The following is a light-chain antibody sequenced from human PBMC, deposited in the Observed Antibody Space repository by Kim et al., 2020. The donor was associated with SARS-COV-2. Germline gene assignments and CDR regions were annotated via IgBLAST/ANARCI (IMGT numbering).Light chain of an antibody. CDR3: NSRDSNDNVV. J-gene: IGLJ2*01. CDR2: GKN. CDR1: SLSSYY. V-gene: IGLV3-19*01. Sequence: ALGQTVRLTCQGESLSSYYATWYQQKPGQAPILVIYGKNNRPSGIPDPVSGSSSGNTASLTITGTQAGDEADYYCNSRDSNDNVVFGGGTQLTVL.